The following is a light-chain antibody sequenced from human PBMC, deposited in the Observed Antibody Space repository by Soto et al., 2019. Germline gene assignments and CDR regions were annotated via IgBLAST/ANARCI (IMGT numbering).Light chain of an antibody. CDR3: QQDYSTLAT. CDR2: AAS. CDR1: ESISRH. V-gene: IGKV1-39*01. Sequence: DSQMSQSPSCLSASVGERVTISCRAAESISRHLNWYQQKPGRAPDLLIYAASTLQNGVPSRFTGSGSGTEFTLTITGLQLEDFATYYCQQDYSTLATFGQGTRLEIK. J-gene: IGKJ5*01.